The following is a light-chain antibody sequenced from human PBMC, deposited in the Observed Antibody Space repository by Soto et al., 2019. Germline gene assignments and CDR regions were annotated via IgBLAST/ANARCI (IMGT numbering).Light chain of an antibody. V-gene: IGLV2-14*01. CDR2: DVS. CDR3: SSYTTSNTRQIV. CDR1: SSDVGGYNY. Sequence: QSALTQPASVSGSPGQSITISCTGTSSDVGGYNYVSWYQQHPGKAPKFMIYDVSNRPSGVSNRLSSSKSGNTASLTISGLQAEDEADYYCSSYTTSNTRQIVFGTGTKVTVL. J-gene: IGLJ1*01.